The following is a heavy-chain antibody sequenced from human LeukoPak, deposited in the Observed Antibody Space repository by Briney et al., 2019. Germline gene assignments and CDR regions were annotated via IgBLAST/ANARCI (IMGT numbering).Heavy chain of an antibody. D-gene: IGHD2-2*01. J-gene: IGHJ4*02. CDR2: INPNSGGT. V-gene: IGHV1-2*02. Sequence: ASVKVSCKASGYTFTSYGISWVRQAPGQGLEWMGWINPNSGGTNYAQKFQGRVTMTRDTSISTAYMELSRLRSDDTAVYYCARDEGDIVVVPAAYWGQGTLVTVSS. CDR3: ARDEGDIVVVPAAY. CDR1: GYTFTSYG.